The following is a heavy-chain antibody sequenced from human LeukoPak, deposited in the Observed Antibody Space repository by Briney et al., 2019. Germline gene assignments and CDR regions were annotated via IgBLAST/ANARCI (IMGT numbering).Heavy chain of an antibody. J-gene: IGHJ4*02. CDR1: GYSISSSYY. V-gene: IGHV4-38-2*02. D-gene: IGHD4-17*01. CDR2: IYYSGST. CDR3: ARNRGDDYGDYVDY. Sequence: SETLSLTCTVSGYSISSSYYWGWIRQPPGKGLEWIGSIYYSGSTYYNPSLKSRVTISVDTSTNQFSLKLSSVTAADTAVYYCARNRGDDYGDYVDYWGQGTLVTVSS.